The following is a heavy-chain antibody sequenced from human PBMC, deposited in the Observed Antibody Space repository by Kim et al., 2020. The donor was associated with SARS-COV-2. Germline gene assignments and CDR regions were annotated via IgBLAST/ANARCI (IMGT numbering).Heavy chain of an antibody. D-gene: IGHD3-3*01. J-gene: IGHJ6*02. V-gene: IGHV4-4*07. CDR3: ARWGSSRKGVVYYYGMDV. Sequence: SETLSLTCTVSGGSISSYYWSWIRQPAGKGLEWIGRIYTSGSTNYNPSLKSRVTMSVDTSKNQFSLKLSSVTAADTAVYYCARWGSSRKGVVYYYGMDVWGQGTTVTVSS. CDR1: GGSISSYY. CDR2: IYTSGST.